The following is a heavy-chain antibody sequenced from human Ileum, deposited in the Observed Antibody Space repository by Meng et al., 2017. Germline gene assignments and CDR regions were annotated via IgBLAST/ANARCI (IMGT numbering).Heavy chain of an antibody. CDR3: AKGTATRSVATREYYY. D-gene: IGHD2/OR15-2a*01. V-gene: IGHV3-23*01. Sequence: GGSLRLSCAASGFTFSSYAMNWVRQAPGRGLEWVSVISISGVTTYYADSVKGRFTISRDNSKNTLYLQMDSLRAEDTAVYYCAKGTATRSVATREYYYWGQGTLVTVSS. J-gene: IGHJ4*02. CDR2: ISISGVTT. CDR1: GFTFSSYA.